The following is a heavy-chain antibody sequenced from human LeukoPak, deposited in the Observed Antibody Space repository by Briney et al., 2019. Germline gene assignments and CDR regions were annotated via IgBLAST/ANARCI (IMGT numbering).Heavy chain of an antibody. CDR2: TYYSSKWYN. Sequence: SQTLSLTCAISGGSVSSNSAAWNWIRQSPSRGLERLGRTYYSSKWYNDYAVSVKSRITINPDTSKNQFSLQLSSVTPEDTALYYCARGAVAVRNAFDIWGQGTMVTVSS. J-gene: IGHJ3*02. CDR3: ARGAVAVRNAFDI. V-gene: IGHV6-1*01. CDR1: GGSVSSNSAA. D-gene: IGHD6-19*01.